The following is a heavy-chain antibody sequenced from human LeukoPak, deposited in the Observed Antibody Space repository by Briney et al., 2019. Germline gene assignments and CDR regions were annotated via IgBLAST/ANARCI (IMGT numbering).Heavy chain of an antibody. V-gene: IGHV3-23*01. J-gene: IGHJ4*02. CDR1: GFTVINNY. Sequence: GPLRLSCAASGFTVINNYMSWARQAPGKGLEWVSATSGSDGSTYYPDSVKGRFTISRDNSKNTLYLHMNSLKTEDTAVYYSAREADLGYCSGGSCYSWGYFDYWGQGTLVTVSS. CDR2: TSGSDGST. D-gene: IGHD2-15*01. CDR3: AREADLGYCSGGSCYSWGYFDY.